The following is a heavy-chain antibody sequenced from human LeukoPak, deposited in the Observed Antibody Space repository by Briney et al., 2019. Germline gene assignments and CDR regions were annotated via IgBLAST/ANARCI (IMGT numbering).Heavy chain of an antibody. J-gene: IGHJ4*02. CDR3: ATENPRDGYNFDY. CDR1: GFTFSSYE. D-gene: IGHD5-24*01. V-gene: IGHV3-48*03. Sequence: TGGSLRLSCAASGFTFSSYEMHWVRQATGKGLEWVSYTSSSGSTIYYADSVKGRFTISRDNAKNSLFLQMNSLRAEDTAVYCCATENPRDGYNFDYWGQGTLVTVSS. CDR2: TSSSGSTI.